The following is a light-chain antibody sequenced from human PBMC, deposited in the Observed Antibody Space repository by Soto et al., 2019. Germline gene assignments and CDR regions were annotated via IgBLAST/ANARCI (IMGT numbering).Light chain of an antibody. J-gene: IGLJ2*01. CDR2: DVN. V-gene: IGLV2-14*03. CDR1: SSDVGAYNY. CDR3: SSYTTINTLVV. Sequence: QSALTQPASVSGSPGQSITISCTGTSSDVGAYNYVSWYQQHPGKAPKLMIYDVNNRPSGISNRFSGSKSANTASLTISGLQAEDEAHYYCSSYTTINTLVVFGGGTKVTVL.